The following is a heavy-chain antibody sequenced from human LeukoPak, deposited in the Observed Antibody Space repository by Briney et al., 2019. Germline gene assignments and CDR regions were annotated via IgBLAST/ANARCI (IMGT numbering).Heavy chain of an antibody. CDR3: ATARRLYSMDV. CDR1: GGSISSYY. J-gene: IGHJ6*04. V-gene: IGHV4-4*07. D-gene: IGHD2-15*01. CDR2: ISTSGST. Sequence: SETLSLTCTVSGGSISSYYWSWIRQPAGKGREWIRRISTSGSTNYNPSLKSRVLISVHPSKNQFYLKVSSVTAADTALYYCATARRLYSMDVWGRGTTVTISS.